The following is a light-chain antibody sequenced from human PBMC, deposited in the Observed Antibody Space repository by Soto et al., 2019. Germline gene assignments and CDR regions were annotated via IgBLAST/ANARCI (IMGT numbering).Light chain of an antibody. Sequence: EIVMTQSPATLSVSPGERATLSCRASQSVSSYLAWYQQKPGQAPRLLIYGASSGATGIPNRFSGSGSGTDFTLTISRLEPEDFAVYYCQQYGNSPQTFGQGTKVDIK. CDR2: GAS. J-gene: IGKJ1*01. CDR3: QQYGNSPQT. CDR1: QSVSSY. V-gene: IGKV3-20*01.